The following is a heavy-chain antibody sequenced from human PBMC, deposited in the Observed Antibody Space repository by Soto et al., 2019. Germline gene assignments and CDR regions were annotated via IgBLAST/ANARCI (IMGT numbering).Heavy chain of an antibody. CDR1: GGSISSYY. V-gene: IGHV4-59*01. D-gene: IGHD3-9*01. CDR3: ASGSDYDILTGYRY. J-gene: IGHJ4*02. CDR2: IYYSGST. Sequence: ASETLSLTCTVSGGSISSYYWSWIRQPPGKGLEWIGYIYYSGSTNYNPSLKSRVTISVDTSKNQFSLKLSSVTAADTAVYYCASGSDYDILTGYRYWGQGTLVTVSS.